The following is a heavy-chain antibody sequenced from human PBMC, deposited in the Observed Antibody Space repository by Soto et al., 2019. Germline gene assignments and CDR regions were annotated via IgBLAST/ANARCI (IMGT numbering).Heavy chain of an antibody. CDR2: INPNSGGT. CDR3: ARDRRRTDGGANYYYYYMDV. CDR1: GYTFTGYY. D-gene: IGHD3-10*01. Sequence: ASVKVSCKASGYTFTGYYMHWVRQAPGQGLEWMGWINPNSGGTNYAQKFQGWVTMTRDTSISTAYMELSRLRSDDTAVYYCARDRRRTDGGANYYYYYMDVWGKGTTVTVSS. V-gene: IGHV1-2*04. J-gene: IGHJ6*03.